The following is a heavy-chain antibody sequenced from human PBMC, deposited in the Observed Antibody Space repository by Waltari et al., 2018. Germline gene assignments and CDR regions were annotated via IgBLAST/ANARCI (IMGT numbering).Heavy chain of an antibody. CDR3: ASPIAAAGTSPFDY. Sequence: QVQLQESGPGLVKPSETLSLTCAVSGYSISSGYYWGWIRQPPGKGLEWIGSIYHSGSTYYNPALKSRVTISVDTSKNQFSLKLSSVTAADTAVYYCASPIAAAGTSPFDYWGQGTLVTVSS. CDR2: IYHSGST. J-gene: IGHJ4*02. CDR1: GYSISSGYY. D-gene: IGHD6-13*01. V-gene: IGHV4-38-2*01.